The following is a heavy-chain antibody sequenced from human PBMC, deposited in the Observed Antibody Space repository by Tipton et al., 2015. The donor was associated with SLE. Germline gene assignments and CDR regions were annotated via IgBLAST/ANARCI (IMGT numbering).Heavy chain of an antibody. CDR2: IYHSGST. Sequence: LRLSCTVSGGSISGYSWSWVRQPPGKGLEWIGYIYHSGSTNYNPSLKSRVTMSVDTSENQFSLKLTSVTAADTAVYYCARDRYCGGGSCFDWFFELWGRGTLVTVSS. J-gene: IGHJ2*01. CDR3: ARDRYCGGGSCFDWFFEL. V-gene: IGHV4-59*01. CDR1: GGSISGYS. D-gene: IGHD2-15*01.